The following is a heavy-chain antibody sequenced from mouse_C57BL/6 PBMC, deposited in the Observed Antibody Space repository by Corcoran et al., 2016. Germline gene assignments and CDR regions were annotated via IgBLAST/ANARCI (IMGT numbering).Heavy chain of an antibody. J-gene: IGHJ4*01. Sequence: QVQLQQSGAELARPGASVKLSCKASGYTFTSYGISWVKQRTGQGLEWIGEIYPTRGNIYYNEKFKGKATLTADKSSSTAYMELRRLTSEDSAAYFCARRLPQVMDFWGQGTSVTVSS. D-gene: IGHD6-1*01. CDR2: IYPTRGNI. CDR3: ARRLPQVMDF. CDR1: GYTFTSYG. V-gene: IGHV1-81*01.